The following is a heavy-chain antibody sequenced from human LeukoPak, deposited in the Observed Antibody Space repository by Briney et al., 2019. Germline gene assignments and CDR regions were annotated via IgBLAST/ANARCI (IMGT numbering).Heavy chain of an antibody. J-gene: IGHJ6*02. CDR1: GFTFNSYE. CDR2: INSGGSAI. CDR3: ARQRGSGSPNYYYYGMDV. Sequence: GGSLRLSCAASGFTFNSYEMNWVRQAPGKGLEWVSYINSGGSAIYYADSVKGRFTISRDSAKNSLYLQMNSLRAGDTAVYYCARQRGSGSPNYYYYGMDVWGQGTTVTVSS. V-gene: IGHV3-48*03. D-gene: IGHD3-10*01.